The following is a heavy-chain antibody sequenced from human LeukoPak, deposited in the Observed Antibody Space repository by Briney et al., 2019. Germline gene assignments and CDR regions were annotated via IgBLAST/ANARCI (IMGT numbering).Heavy chain of an antibody. D-gene: IGHD3-10*01. J-gene: IGHJ5*02. CDR1: GYTFTGYA. V-gene: IGHV1-3*01. CDR3: AATYYGSGSYYNYNWFDP. Sequence: ASVKVSCKASGYTFTGYAMHWVRQAPGQRLEWMGWINAGNGNTKYSQKFQGRVTITRDTSASTAYMELSSLRSEDTAVYYCAATYYGSGSYYNYNWFDPWGQGALVTVSS. CDR2: INAGNGNT.